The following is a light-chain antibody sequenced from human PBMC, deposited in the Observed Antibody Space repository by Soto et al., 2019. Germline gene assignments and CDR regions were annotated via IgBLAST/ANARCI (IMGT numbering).Light chain of an antibody. Sequence: EIVLTQSPGTLSLSPGERATLFCRASQGVSRSYFAWYQQKPGQAPRLLIYAASSRATGVPDRFSGSGSGTDFTLTISRLEPEDFAVYYCQQYNDWRTFGQGTKLEIK. V-gene: IGKV3-20*01. CDR1: QGVSRSY. J-gene: IGKJ2*01. CDR3: QQYNDWRT. CDR2: AAS.